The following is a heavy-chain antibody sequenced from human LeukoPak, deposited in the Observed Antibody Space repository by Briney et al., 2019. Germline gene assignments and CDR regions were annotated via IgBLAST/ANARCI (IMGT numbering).Heavy chain of an antibody. J-gene: IGHJ4*02. CDR2: ISWNSGSI. CDR1: GFTFDDYA. V-gene: IGHV3-9*01. CDR3: AKDNSYGFTHFDY. Sequence: SGGSLRLSCAASGFTFDDYAMHWVRHAPGKGLEWVSGISWNSGSIGYADSVKGRFTISRDNAKNSLYLQMNSLRAEDTALYYCAKDNSYGFTHFDYWGQGTLVTVSS. D-gene: IGHD5-18*01.